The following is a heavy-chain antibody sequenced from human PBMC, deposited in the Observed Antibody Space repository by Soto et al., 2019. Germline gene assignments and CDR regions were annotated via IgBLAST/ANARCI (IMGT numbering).Heavy chain of an antibody. D-gene: IGHD2-15*01. CDR3: ARGGASSKWFAP. J-gene: IGHJ5*02. CDR2: IGYSGAT. V-gene: IGHV4-31*03. CDR1: GGSITSGGSF. Sequence: QVHLQESGPGLGRPSQTLSLTCTVSGGSITSGGSFWSWIRQHPGKGPEWIAFIGYSGATSYNPSLASRVTISADTYKSQFSLNLRSVTAADTAVYYCARGGASSKWFAPWGQGTLVTVSS.